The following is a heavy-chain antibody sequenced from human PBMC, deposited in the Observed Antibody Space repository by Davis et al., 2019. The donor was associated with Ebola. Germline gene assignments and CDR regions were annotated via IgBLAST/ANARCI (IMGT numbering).Heavy chain of an antibody. Sequence: GESLKISCAASGFTFSSYWMHWVRQAPGKGLVWVSRINSDGSSTSYADSVKGRFTISRDNAKNTLYLQMNSLRAEDTAVYYCARTPWGYSSSWYYFDYWGQGTLVTVSS. CDR1: GFTFSSYW. V-gene: IGHV3-74*01. J-gene: IGHJ4*02. CDR2: INSDGSST. D-gene: IGHD6-13*01. CDR3: ARTPWGYSSSWYYFDY.